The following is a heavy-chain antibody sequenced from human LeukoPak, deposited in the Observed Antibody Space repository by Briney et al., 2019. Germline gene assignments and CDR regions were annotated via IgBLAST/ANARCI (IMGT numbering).Heavy chain of an antibody. CDR2: IKQDGSEK. D-gene: IGHD6-25*01. Sequence: GGSLRLSCAASGFTFINYWMTWFRQAPEIGLYAVANIKQDGSEKYYVDSVRGRFTIYRDNAKMSLYVQINSLRAEDKAVYYCVRDLGAALWPNDFDIWGQGTTVTVSS. CDR3: VRDLGAALWPNDFDI. CDR1: GFTFINYW. V-gene: IGHV3-7*05. J-gene: IGHJ3*02.